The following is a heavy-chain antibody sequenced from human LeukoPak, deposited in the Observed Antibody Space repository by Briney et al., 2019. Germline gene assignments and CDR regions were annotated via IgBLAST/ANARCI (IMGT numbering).Heavy chain of an antibody. CDR3: ARELIMTTVTINYYYYMDV. V-gene: IGHV3-7*01. CDR1: GFTFSSYW. J-gene: IGHJ6*03. CDR2: IKQDGSAK. Sequence: GGSLRLSCAASGFTFSSYWMSWVRQAPGKGLEWVANIKQDGSAKYYVDSVKGRFTISRDNAKNSLYLQMNSLRAEDTAVYYCARELIMTTVTINYYYYMDVWGKGTTVTVSS. D-gene: IGHD4-17*01.